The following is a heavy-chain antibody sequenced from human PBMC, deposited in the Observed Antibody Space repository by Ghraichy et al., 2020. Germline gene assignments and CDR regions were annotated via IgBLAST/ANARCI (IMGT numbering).Heavy chain of an antibody. J-gene: IGHJ4*02. D-gene: IGHD4-11*01. Sequence: GGSLRLSCAASGFTFDDYGMTWVRQAPGKGLEWVSGINWNGGSTDYADSVKGRFTISRDNAKNSLFLQMNSLRAEDTALYHCARGAGHSHLDYWGQGTLFPVSS. CDR2: INWNGGST. CDR1: GFTFDDYG. V-gene: IGHV3-20*01. CDR3: ARGAGHSHLDY.